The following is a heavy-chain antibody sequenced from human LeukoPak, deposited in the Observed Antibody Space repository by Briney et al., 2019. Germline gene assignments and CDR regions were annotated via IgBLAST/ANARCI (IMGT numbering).Heavy chain of an antibody. CDR1: GYTFTGYY. D-gene: IGHD3-9*01. J-gene: IGHJ4*02. CDR3: ATSLLTGYTLDY. CDR2: INPNSGGT. V-gene: IGHV1-2*02. Sequence: ASVKVSCKASGYTFTGYYMHWVRQAPGQGLGWMEWINPNSGGTNYAQKFQGRVTMTRDTSISTAYMELSRLRSDDTAVYYCATSLLTGYTLDYWGQGTLVTVSS.